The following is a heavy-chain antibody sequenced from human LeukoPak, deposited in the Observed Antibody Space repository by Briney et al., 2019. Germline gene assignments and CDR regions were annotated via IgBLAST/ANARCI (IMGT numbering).Heavy chain of an antibody. CDR2: IYHSGST. CDR3: ARETGTTPSWYYFDY. J-gene: IGHJ4*02. CDR1: GGSISSSNW. Sequence: SETLSLTCAVSGGSISSSNWWSWVRQPPGKGLEWIGEIYHSGSTNYNPSLKSRVTISVDKSKNQFSLKLSSVTAADTAVYYCARETGTTPSWYYFDYWGQGTLVAVSP. D-gene: IGHD1-1*01. V-gene: IGHV4-4*02.